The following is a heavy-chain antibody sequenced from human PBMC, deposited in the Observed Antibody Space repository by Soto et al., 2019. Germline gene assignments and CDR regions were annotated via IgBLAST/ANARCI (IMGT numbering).Heavy chain of an antibody. Sequence: QVQLQESGPGLVKPSQTLSLTCTVSGGSISSGGYYWSWIRQHPGKGLEWIGYIYYSGSTYYNPSLKSRVTISVDTSKNQFSLKLSPVTAADTAVYYCARGAVGLYYFDYWGQGTLVTVSS. CDR2: IYYSGST. V-gene: IGHV4-31*03. CDR3: ARGAVGLYYFDY. D-gene: IGHD1-26*01. CDR1: GGSISSGGYY. J-gene: IGHJ4*02.